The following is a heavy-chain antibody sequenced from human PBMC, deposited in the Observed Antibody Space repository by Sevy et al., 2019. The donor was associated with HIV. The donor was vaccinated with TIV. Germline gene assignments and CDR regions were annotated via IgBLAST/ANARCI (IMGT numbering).Heavy chain of an antibody. CDR1: GDSINNYF. V-gene: IGHV4-59*01. D-gene: IGHD6-13*01. CDR2: IYCSGST. J-gene: IGHJ4*02. CDR3: ARESIGAVGDFDY. Sequence: SETLSLTCTVSGDSINNYFWSWIRQPPGKGLEWIGYIYCSGSTNYNPSLKSRVTISVDTSKNQFSLKLSSVTAADTAVYYCARESIGAVGDFDYWGQGSMVTVSS.